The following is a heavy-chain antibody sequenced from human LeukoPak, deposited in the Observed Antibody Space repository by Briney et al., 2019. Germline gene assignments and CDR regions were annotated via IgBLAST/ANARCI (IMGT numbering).Heavy chain of an antibody. J-gene: IGHJ1*01. D-gene: IGHD4-17*01. CDR3: ARLDYGVEYFQH. Sequence: SETLSLTCAVYGGSFSGYYWSWIRQPPGKGLEWIGEINHSGSTNYNPSLKSRVTISVDTSKNQLSLKLSSVTAADTAVYYCARLDYGVEYFQHWGQGTLVTVSS. V-gene: IGHV4-34*01. CDR1: GGSFSGYY. CDR2: INHSGST.